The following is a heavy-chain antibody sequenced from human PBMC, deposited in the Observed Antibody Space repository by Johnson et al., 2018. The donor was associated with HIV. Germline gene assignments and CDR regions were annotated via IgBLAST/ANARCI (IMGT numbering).Heavy chain of an antibody. J-gene: IGHJ3*02. D-gene: IGHD2-21*01. CDR2: IKQDGSQK. CDR1: GFTFSGYW. V-gene: IGHV3-7*01. CDR3: ARDTGGGEPYDI. Sequence: VQLVESGGGVVQPGGSLRLSCAASGFTFSGYWMSWVRQAPGKGLEWVANIKQDGSQKYYVDSVKGRFTISRDNSKNTLYLQMNSLRAEDTAVYYCARDTGGGEPYDIWGQGTMVTVSS.